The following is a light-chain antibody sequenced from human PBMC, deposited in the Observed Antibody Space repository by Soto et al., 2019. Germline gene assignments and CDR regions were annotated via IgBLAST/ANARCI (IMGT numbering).Light chain of an antibody. CDR1: SSDIGGYNC. Sequence: QSVLTPPPSASGSPGQSVTISCTGTSSDIGGYNCVSWYQQHPGKVPKLMISEVNKRPSGVPDRFSGSKSGNTASLTVSGLQAEDEADYYCSSCGDNNIYVFGTGTKGTVL. J-gene: IGLJ1*01. CDR3: SSCGDNNIYV. CDR2: EVN. V-gene: IGLV2-8*01.